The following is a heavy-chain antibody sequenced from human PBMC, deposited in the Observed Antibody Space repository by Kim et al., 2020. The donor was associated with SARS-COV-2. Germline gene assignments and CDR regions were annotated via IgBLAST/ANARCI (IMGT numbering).Heavy chain of an antibody. Sequence: GGSLRLSCAASGFTFSSYVMSWVRQAPGKGLEWVSTISGSGGSIYYADSVKGRFTISRDNSKNTLYLQMNSLRAEDTAVYYCAKDISRSAYYYYYGMDVWGQGTTVTVSS. CDR3: AKDISRSAYYYYYGMDV. V-gene: IGHV3-23*01. CDR2: ISGSGGSI. J-gene: IGHJ6*02. CDR1: GFTFSSYV.